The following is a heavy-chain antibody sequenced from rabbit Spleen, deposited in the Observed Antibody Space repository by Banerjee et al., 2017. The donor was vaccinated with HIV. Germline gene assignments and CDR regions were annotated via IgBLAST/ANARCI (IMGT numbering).Heavy chain of an antibody. CDR2: IEGGSSGFS. Sequence: EESGGGLVQPEGSLTLTCTASGFSFSSSSWICWVRQAPGKGLEWIACIEGGSSGFSYFASWAKGRFTISKTSSTTVTLQMTSLTAADTATYFCARDTGSSFSSYGMDLWGQGTLVTVS. D-gene: IGHD8-1*01. V-gene: IGHV1S45*01. J-gene: IGHJ6*01. CDR1: GFSFSSSSW. CDR3: ARDTGSSFSSYGMDL.